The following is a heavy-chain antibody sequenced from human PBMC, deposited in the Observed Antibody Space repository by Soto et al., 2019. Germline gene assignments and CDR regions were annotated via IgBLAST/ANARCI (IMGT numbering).Heavy chain of an antibody. Sequence: QVQLVQSGAEVKKPGSSVKVSCKASGGTFSSYAISWVRQAPGQGLEWMGGIIPIFGTANYAQKFQGRVTITADKSTSTAYMELSSLRSEDTAVYYCARVKDYYYDSSGYYSEPFEYWGQGTLVTVSS. CDR3: ARVKDYYYDSSGYYSEPFEY. J-gene: IGHJ4*02. D-gene: IGHD3-22*01. CDR1: GGTFSSYA. V-gene: IGHV1-69*06. CDR2: IIPIFGTA.